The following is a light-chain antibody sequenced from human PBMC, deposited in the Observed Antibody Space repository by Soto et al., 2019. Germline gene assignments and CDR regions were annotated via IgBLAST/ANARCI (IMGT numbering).Light chain of an antibody. V-gene: IGKV3-20*01. Sequence: EIVLTQSPGTLSLSPGERATLSCRASQSVSSSYLAWYQQKPGQAPMLLIYGASSRATGIPDRFSGSGSGRDYSLTISRLEPEDFAVDYCQQYGSSPLYTFGQGTKLEIK. CDR3: QQYGSSPLYT. CDR1: QSVSSSY. CDR2: GAS. J-gene: IGKJ2*01.